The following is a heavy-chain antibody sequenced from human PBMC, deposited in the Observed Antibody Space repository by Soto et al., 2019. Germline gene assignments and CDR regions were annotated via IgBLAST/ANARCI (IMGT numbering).Heavy chain of an antibody. CDR1: GYTFTSYA. V-gene: IGHV1-3*01. Sequence: ASVKVSWKASGYTFTSYAMHWVRQAPGQRLEWMGWINAGNGNTKYSQKFQGRVTITRDTSASTAYMELSSLRSEDTAVYYCARDLRHYYDSSGYYYWFDPWGQGTLVTVSS. J-gene: IGHJ5*02. D-gene: IGHD3-22*01. CDR3: ARDLRHYYDSSGYYYWFDP. CDR2: INAGNGNT.